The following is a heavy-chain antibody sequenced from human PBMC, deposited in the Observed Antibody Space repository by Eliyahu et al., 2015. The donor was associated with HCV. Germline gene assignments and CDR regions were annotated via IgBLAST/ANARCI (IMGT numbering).Heavy chain of an antibody. CDR2: IXQDGSQK. Sequence: EEQLMQSGGGLAXPGGSLRXSCAXSGFTFSPYSMNWVRQAPGKGLEWVANIXQDGSQKYYVDSVKGRFTISRDNAKNSLSLQMNSLRVEDTAVYHCARRRGGNGNWYFDLWGRGTLVTVSS. D-gene: IGHD2-8*01. J-gene: IGHJ2*01. CDR1: GFTFSPYS. CDR3: ARRRGGNGNWYFDL. V-gene: IGHV3-7*01.